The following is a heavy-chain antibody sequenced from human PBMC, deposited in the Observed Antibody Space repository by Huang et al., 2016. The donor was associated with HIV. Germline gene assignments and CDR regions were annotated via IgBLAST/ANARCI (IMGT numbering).Heavy chain of an antibody. CDR2: IYYSGST. J-gene: IGHJ3*02. Sequence: QLQLQGSGPGLVKPSETLSLTCTVSGGSITSSSYYWGWIRPPPGKGLEWVCSIYYSGSTDYNPPLKGRVTVSVDTSKNQFSLKLSSVTAADTAVYYCARHFSYYDSSGYTPWDAFDIWGQGTMVTVSS. D-gene: IGHD3-22*01. CDR1: GGSITSSSYY. CDR3: ARHFSYYDSSGYTPWDAFDI. V-gene: IGHV4-39*01.